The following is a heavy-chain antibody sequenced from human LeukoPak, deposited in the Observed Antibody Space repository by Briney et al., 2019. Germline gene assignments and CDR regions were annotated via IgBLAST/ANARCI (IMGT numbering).Heavy chain of an antibody. CDR2: ISGSDAGT. Sequence: GGSLRLSCAASGFTFNKYAMSWVRQAPGKGLKWVSAISGSDAGTYYADSVKGRFTISRDNSKDTLYLRMNSLRAEDAAVYYCAKAPLGRCTGAICYSFDYWGQGTLVTVSS. CDR3: AKAPLGRCTGAICYSFDY. J-gene: IGHJ4*02. V-gene: IGHV3-23*01. D-gene: IGHD2-8*02. CDR1: GFTFNKYA.